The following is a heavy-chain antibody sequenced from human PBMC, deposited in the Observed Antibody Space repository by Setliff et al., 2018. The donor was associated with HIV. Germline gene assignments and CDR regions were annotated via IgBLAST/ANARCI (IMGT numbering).Heavy chain of an antibody. CDR2: VISTFGTE. CDR1: GGTFSSYA. Sequence: SVKVSCKASGGTFSSYAISWVRQAPGQGLEWMGGVISTFGTEKYAQRFQDRVTITTDETTSTAYLEVRNLGSEDTAVYYCAAGYIYGNYAADYWGQGSPVTV. J-gene: IGHJ4*02. D-gene: IGHD5-18*01. V-gene: IGHV1-69*05. CDR3: AAGYIYGNYAADY.